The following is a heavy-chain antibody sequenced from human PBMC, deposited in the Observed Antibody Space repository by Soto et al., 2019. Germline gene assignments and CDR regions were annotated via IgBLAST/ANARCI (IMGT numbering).Heavy chain of an antibody. Sequence: GGSLRLSCSGSGFTFGGFALSWFRHAPGKGLEWLGFIRGRAYGGTSEYAASVGDRFTFSRDDSKSVAYLQMYSLKAEDTAVYYCSRGGYSYETMPYYFDYWGQGTPVTVSS. CDR2: IRGRAYGGTS. J-gene: IGHJ4*02. D-gene: IGHD5-12*01. CDR1: GFTFGGFA. CDR3: SRGGYSYETMPYYFDY. V-gene: IGHV3-49*03.